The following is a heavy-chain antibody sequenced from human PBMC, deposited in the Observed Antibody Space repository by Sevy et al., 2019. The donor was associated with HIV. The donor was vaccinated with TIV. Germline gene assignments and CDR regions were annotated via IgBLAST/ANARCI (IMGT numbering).Heavy chain of an antibody. J-gene: IGHJ6*02. V-gene: IGHV3-30*18. CDR1: GFTFTTSG. D-gene: IGHD3-9*01. CDR3: AKDFTGYNDMDV. Sequence: GGSLRLSCVVSGFTFTTSGMHWVRQAPGKGLEWVAVISYHGRDKFYADSVKGRFTISRDNSDNILYLHMNSLRSEDTAVYYCAKDFTGYNDMDVWGQGTMVTVSS. CDR2: ISYHGRDK.